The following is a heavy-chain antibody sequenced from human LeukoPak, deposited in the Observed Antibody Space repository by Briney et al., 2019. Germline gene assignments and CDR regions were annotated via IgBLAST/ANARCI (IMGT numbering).Heavy chain of an antibody. D-gene: IGHD6-13*01. Sequence: SETLSLTCTVSGGSISSSSYYWGWIRQPPGKGLEWIGSTYYSGSTYYNPSLKSRVTISVDTSKNQFSLKLSSVTAADTAVYYCARQDAGSTTFDYWGQGTLVTVSS. CDR1: GGSISSSSYY. CDR3: ARQDAGSTTFDY. V-gene: IGHV4-39*01. J-gene: IGHJ4*02. CDR2: TYYSGST.